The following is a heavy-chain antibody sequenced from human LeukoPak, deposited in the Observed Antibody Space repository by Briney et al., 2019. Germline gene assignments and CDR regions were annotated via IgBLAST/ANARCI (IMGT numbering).Heavy chain of an antibody. CDR3: ARGGSWGPYYFDC. CDR1: GGSISSYY. D-gene: IGHD2-15*01. V-gene: IGHV4-59*01. CDR2: INYSGST. J-gene: IGHJ4*02. Sequence: SETLSLTCTVSGGSISSYYWSWIRQPPGKALEWIGYINYSGSTNYNPSLKSRVTISVDTSKNQFSLKLSSVTAADTAMYYCARGGSWGPYYFDCWGQGTLVTVSS.